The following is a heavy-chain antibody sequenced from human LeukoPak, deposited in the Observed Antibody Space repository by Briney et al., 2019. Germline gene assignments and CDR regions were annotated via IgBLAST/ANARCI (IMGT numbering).Heavy chain of an antibody. CDR2: ISGSGHST. J-gene: IGHJ4*02. D-gene: IGHD3-9*01. Sequence: GGSLRLSCAASGFTFSSSAMSWVRQAPGKGLEWVSAISGSGHSTYYADSVRGRFTVSRDNSKNTLYLQMNSLRAEDTAVYFCAKEPHILTGYYTDYFDYWGQGTLVTVSS. V-gene: IGHV3-23*01. CDR3: AKEPHILTGYYTDYFDY. CDR1: GFTFSSSA.